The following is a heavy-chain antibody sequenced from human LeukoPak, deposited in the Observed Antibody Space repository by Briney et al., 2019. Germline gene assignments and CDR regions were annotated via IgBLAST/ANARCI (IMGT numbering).Heavy chain of an antibody. Sequence: SETLSLTCTVSGGSISSYYWSWIRQPPGKGLEWIGSIYYSGSTYYNPSLKGRVTISVDTSKNQFSLKLSSVTVADTAVYYCARDRPGYGDPLYWGQGTLVTVSS. D-gene: IGHD4-17*01. CDR1: GGSISSYY. CDR2: IYYSGST. J-gene: IGHJ4*02. CDR3: ARDRPGYGDPLY. V-gene: IGHV4-39*07.